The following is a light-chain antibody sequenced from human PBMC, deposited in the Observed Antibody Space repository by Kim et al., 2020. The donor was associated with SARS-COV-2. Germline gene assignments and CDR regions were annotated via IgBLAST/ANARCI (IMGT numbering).Light chain of an antibody. J-gene: IGLJ1*01. V-gene: IGLV2-11*01. CDR2: DVS. Sequence: GQSVTISCTGTSSDVGGYNVVSWYQQHPAKAPNLMIYDVSKRPSGVPDLFSGSKSGNTASLTISGLQAEDEADYYCCSYAGSYTYVFGTGTKVTVL. CDR3: CSYAGSYTYV. CDR1: SSDVGGYNV.